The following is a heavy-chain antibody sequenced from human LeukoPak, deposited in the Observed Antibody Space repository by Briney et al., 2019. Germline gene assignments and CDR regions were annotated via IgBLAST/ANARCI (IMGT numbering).Heavy chain of an antibody. J-gene: IGHJ6*03. D-gene: IGHD2-2*01. Sequence: PSETLSLTCTVSGYSISSGYYWVWIRQPPGKGLEWIGSIYRSGSTNYNPSLKGRVTISVDTSKNQFSLKVNSVTAADTAVYYCARGDCSSTICYSPMDVWGKGTTVTVSS. CDR3: ARGDCSSTICYSPMDV. CDR1: GYSISSGYY. V-gene: IGHV4-38-2*02. CDR2: IYRSGST.